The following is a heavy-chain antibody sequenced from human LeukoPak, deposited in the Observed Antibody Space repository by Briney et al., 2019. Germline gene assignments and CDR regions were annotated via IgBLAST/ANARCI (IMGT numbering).Heavy chain of an antibody. CDR3: ARGPAPYYYDSSRGYYFDY. CDR2: INHSGST. V-gene: IGHV4-34*01. CDR1: GGSFSGYY. J-gene: IGHJ4*02. Sequence: SETLSLTCAVYGGSFSGYYWSWIRQPPGKGLEWIGEINHSGSTNYNPSLKSRVTISVDTSKNQFSLKLSSVAAADTAVYYCARGPAPYYYDSSRGYYFDYWGQGTLVTVSS. D-gene: IGHD3-22*01.